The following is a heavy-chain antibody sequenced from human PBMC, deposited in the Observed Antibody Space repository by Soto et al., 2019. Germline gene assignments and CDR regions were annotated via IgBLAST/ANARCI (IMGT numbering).Heavy chain of an antibody. Sequence: QVQLVQSGAEVKKPGSSVKVSCKASGGTFSSYAISWVRQAPGQGLEWMGGIIPIYGTANYAQKFQGRVTITADEATSTADMPLSSRGAEDTAVYYCARGITVGSKGFDPWGQGTMVTVSS. D-gene: IGHD4-17*01. V-gene: IGHV1-69*12. CDR1: GGTFSSYA. CDR3: ARGITVGSKGFDP. J-gene: IGHJ5*02. CDR2: IIPIYGTA.